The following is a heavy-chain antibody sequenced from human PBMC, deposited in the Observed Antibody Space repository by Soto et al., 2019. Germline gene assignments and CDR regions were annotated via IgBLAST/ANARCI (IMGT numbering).Heavy chain of an antibody. CDR3: ARKRITMVRGGPFDP. J-gene: IGHJ5*02. CDR2: SKHSGST. D-gene: IGHD3-10*01. CDR1: GGSFSGYY. Sequence: QVQLQQWGAGLLKPSETLSLTCAVYGGSFSGYYWSWIRQPPGKGLEWIGESKHSGSTNYNPSLKSRVTISVDTSKNQFSLKLSSVTAADTAVYYCARKRITMVRGGPFDPWGQGTLVTVSS. V-gene: IGHV4-34*01.